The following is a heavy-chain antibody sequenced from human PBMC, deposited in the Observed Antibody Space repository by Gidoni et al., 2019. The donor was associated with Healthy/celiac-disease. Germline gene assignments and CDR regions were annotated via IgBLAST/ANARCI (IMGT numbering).Heavy chain of an antibody. V-gene: IGHV1-69*06. D-gene: IGHD6-13*01. Sequence: QVQLVQSGAEVKKPGSSVKVSCKASGGTFSSYAISWVRQAPGQGLEWMGGIIPIFGTANYAQKFQGRVTITADKSTSTAYMELSSLRSEDTAVYYCARENSSSWYEGVYYYYGMDVWGQGTTVTVSS. CDR3: ARENSSSWYEGVYYYYGMDV. CDR2: IIPIFGTA. J-gene: IGHJ6*02. CDR1: GGTFSSYA.